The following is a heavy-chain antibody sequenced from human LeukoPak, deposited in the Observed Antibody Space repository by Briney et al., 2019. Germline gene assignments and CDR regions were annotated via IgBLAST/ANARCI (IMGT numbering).Heavy chain of an antibody. D-gene: IGHD3-10*01. CDR2: IGASGAGT. Sequence: GESLRLSCSVSGFTFSSYAVSWVRQAPGKGLEWVSSIGASGAGTYYADSVKGRFTISRDNSKNTLYLQMNSQRAEDTAVYYCAREGVRGSGSYYNVKDYWGQGSLVTVSS. CDR1: GFTFSSYA. J-gene: IGHJ4*02. CDR3: AREGVRGSGSYYNVKDY. V-gene: IGHV3-23*01.